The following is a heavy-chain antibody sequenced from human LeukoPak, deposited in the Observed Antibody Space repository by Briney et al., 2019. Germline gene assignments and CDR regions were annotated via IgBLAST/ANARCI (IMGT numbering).Heavy chain of an antibody. Sequence: GASVKVSCKASGYTFTSYDINWVRQATGQGLEWMGWMNPNSGNTGYAQKFQGRVTMTRNTSISTAYMELSSLRSEDTAVYYCARTRGERITIFGVVTVHAFDIWAKGQWSPSLQ. CDR3: ARTRGERITIFGVVTVHAFDI. J-gene: IGHJ3*02. D-gene: IGHD3-3*01. V-gene: IGHV1-8*01. CDR1: GYTFTSYD. CDR2: MNPNSGNT.